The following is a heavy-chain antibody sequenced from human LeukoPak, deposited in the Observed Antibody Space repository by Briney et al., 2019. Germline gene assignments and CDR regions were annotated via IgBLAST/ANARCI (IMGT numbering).Heavy chain of an antibody. CDR1: GGSINIYY. V-gene: IGHV4-4*07. D-gene: IGHD6-19*01. CDR2: IYSSGST. Sequence: KSSETLSLTCTVSGGSINIYYWSWIRQPAGKGLEWIGRIYSSGSTNYNPSLKSRVTMSVDTSKNQFSLKVTSVTAADTAVYYCAGQQWLGRRSFDYWGQGTLVTVSS. CDR3: AGQQWLGRRSFDY. J-gene: IGHJ4*02.